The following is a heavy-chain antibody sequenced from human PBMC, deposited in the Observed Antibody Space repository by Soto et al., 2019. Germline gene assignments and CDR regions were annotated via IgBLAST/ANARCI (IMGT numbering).Heavy chain of an antibody. CDR1: GFTFDSYG. V-gene: IGHV3-30*18. CDR2: ISSDGNNK. CDR3: VKDLLQHTVTTCGS. Sequence: QVQLVESGGGVVQPGRSLRLSCAASGFTFDSYGMHWVRQAPGKGLDWVAVISSDGNNKYYADSVKGRFRIYRDNFNNILYLQMSSLRVEDTAVYYCVKDLLQHTVTTCGSWGQGTLVTVSS. J-gene: IGHJ5*02. D-gene: IGHD4-17*01.